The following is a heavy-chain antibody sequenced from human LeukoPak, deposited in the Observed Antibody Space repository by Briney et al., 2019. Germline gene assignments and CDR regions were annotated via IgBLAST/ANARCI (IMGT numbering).Heavy chain of an antibody. CDR1: GFTFSSYW. CDR3: ATSSQYYYDSSGYYFLY. D-gene: IGHD3-22*01. V-gene: IGHV3-7*01. J-gene: IGHJ4*02. Sequence: QTGGSLRLSCAASGFTFSSYWMSWLRQAPGKGLEGVANIKQDGSEKYYVDSVKGRFTISRDNAKNSLYLQMNSLRAEDTAVYYCATSSQYYYDSSGYYFLYWGQGTLVTVSS. CDR2: IKQDGSEK.